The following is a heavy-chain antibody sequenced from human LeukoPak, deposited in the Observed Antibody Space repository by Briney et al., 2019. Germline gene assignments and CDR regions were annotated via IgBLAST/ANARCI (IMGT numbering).Heavy chain of an antibody. CDR2: ISAYNGNA. V-gene: IGHV1-18*04. CDR1: GYTFTSYG. J-gene: IGHJ4*02. D-gene: IGHD6-19*01. Sequence: ASVKVSCKASGYTFTSYGISWVRQAPGQGLEWMGWISAYNGNANYAQKLQGRVTMTTDTSTSTAYMELRSLRSDDTAVYYCARAMGGSIAVAAVIDYWAQGTLVTVSS. CDR3: ARAMGGSIAVAAVIDY.